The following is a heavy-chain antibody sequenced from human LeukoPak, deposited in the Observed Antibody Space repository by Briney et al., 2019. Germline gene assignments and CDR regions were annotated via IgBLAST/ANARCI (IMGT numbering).Heavy chain of an antibody. Sequence: ASVKVSCTASGYTFTGYYMHWVRQAPGQGLEWMGWINPNSGGTNYAQKFQGRVTMTRDTSISTAYMELSRLRSDDTAVYYCARGTYYYDSSAYRFEYWGQGTLVTVSS. V-gene: IGHV1-2*02. D-gene: IGHD3-22*01. J-gene: IGHJ4*02. CDR3: ARGTYYYDSSAYRFEY. CDR2: INPNSGGT. CDR1: GYTFTGYY.